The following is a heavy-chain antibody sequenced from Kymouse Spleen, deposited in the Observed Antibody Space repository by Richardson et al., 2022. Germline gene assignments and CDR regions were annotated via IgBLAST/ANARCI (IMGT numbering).Heavy chain of an antibody. CDR2: INHSGST. V-gene: IGHV4-34*01. CDR3: ARDDSSSEYYYYYGMDV. J-gene: IGHJ6*02. Sequence: QVQLQQWGAGLLKPSETLSLTCAVYGGSFSGYYWSWIRQPPGKGLEWIGEINHSGSTNYNPSLKSRVTISVDTSKNQFSLKLSSVTAADTAVYYCARDDSSSEYYYYYGMDVWGQGTTVTVSS. D-gene: IGHD6-6*01. CDR1: GGSFSGYY.